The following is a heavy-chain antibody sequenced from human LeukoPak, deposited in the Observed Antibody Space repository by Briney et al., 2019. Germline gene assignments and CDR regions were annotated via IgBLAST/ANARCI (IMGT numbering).Heavy chain of an antibody. J-gene: IGHJ3*02. D-gene: IGHD3-16*01. CDR2: ISSSSSYI. Sequence: SGGSLRLSCAASGFTFSSYSMNWVRQAPGKGLEWVSSISSSSSYIYYADPVKGRFTISRDNAKNSLYLQMNSLRAEDTAVYYCAGGHYDYVWGSNRGAFDIWGQGTMVTVSS. CDR3: AGGHYDYVWGSNRGAFDI. CDR1: GFTFSSYS. V-gene: IGHV3-21*01.